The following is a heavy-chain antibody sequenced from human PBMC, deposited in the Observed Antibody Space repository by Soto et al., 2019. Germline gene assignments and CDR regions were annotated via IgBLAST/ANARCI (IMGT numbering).Heavy chain of an antibody. D-gene: IGHD2-15*01. V-gene: IGHV3-74*01. Sequence: GGSLRLSCAASGFTFSSYWMHWVRQVPGKGLVWVSRINSDGSSTSYADSVKGRFSISRDNAKNTLYLQMNSLRAEDTAVYYCARGCSGGSCYPNYWGQGTLVTVSS. CDR1: GFTFSSYW. J-gene: IGHJ4*02. CDR3: ARGCSGGSCYPNY. CDR2: INSDGSST.